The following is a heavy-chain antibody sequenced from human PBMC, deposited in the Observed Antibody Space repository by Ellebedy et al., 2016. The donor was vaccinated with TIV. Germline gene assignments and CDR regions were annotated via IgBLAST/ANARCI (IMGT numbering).Heavy chain of an antibody. D-gene: IGHD4-23*01. CDR2: IKEDASEE. J-gene: IGHJ5*02. Sequence: GESLKISCVASGFDFRNYWMSWVRQAPGKGLEWVANIKEDASEEYYLDSVKGRFTISRDNLKRSLYLQVNSLRVEDTAVYFCAREDGNWLDPWGQGTLVTVAS. V-gene: IGHV3-7*01. CDR1: GFDFRNYW. CDR3: AREDGNWLDP.